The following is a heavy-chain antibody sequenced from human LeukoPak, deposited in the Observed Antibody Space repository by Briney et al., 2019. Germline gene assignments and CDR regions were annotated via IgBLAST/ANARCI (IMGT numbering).Heavy chain of an antibody. D-gene: IGHD3-10*01. Sequence: SETLSLTCTVSGGSFSSYYWSWIRQPPGKGLEWIGYVYYNGSTKDNPSLKSRVTISVDTSKNQFSLKLTSVTAADTAVYYCARLEYGSGSYYYGMDVWGQGTTVTVSS. CDR1: GGSFSSYY. J-gene: IGHJ6*02. CDR2: VYYNGST. CDR3: ARLEYGSGSYYYGMDV. V-gene: IGHV4-59*01.